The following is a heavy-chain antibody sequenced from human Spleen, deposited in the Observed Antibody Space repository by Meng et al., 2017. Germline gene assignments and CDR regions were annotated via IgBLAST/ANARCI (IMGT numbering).Heavy chain of an antibody. D-gene: IGHD1-26*01. CDR3: ARVVGATSPRDY. V-gene: IGHV1-18*01. CDR2: ISAYNGNT. Sequence: ASVKVSCKASGYTFTTYAMHWVRQAPGQRLEWMGWISAYNGNTNYAQKLQGRVTMTTDTSTSTAYMELRSLRSDDTAVYYCARVVGATSPRDYWGQGTLVTVSS. J-gene: IGHJ4*02. CDR1: GYTFTTYA.